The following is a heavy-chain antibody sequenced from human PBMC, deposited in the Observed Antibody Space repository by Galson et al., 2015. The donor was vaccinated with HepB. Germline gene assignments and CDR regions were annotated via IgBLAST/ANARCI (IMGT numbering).Heavy chain of an antibody. CDR2: IEQDGSEK. D-gene: IGHD6-13*01. J-gene: IGHJ4*02. Sequence: SLRLSCAASGFTFSSHWMNWVRQAPGKGLEWVANIEQDGSEKYYVDSVKGRFTISRDNAKNSLYLQMSSLRAEDTALYYWAREGDSSSWYLDYWGQGTLVTVSS. V-gene: IGHV3-7*03. CDR1: GFTFSSHW. CDR3: AREGDSSSWYLDY.